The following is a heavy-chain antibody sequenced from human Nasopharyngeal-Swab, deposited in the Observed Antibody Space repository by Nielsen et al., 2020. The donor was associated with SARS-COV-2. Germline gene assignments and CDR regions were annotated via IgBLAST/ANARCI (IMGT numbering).Heavy chain of an antibody. D-gene: IGHD2-21*01. Sequence: SETLSLTCAVYGGFFSGYYWIWVRQPPGKGLEWIGSFYYGGGTYYNPSLKSRVTISEDTSKTQFSLKLSSVTAADTAVYYCVIFVGFWGQGTLVTVSS. J-gene: IGHJ4*02. V-gene: IGHV4-34*01. CDR1: GGFFSGYY. CDR2: FYYGGGT. CDR3: VIFVGF.